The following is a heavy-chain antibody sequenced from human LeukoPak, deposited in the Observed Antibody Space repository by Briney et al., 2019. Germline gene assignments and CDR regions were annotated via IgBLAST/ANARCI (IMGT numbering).Heavy chain of an antibody. D-gene: IGHD3-10*01. CDR2: ISSSGSTI. J-gene: IGHJ4*02. CDR3: ARDVYYGSGSPRLDY. Sequence: GGSLRLSCAASGITFSSYEMNWVRQAPGKGLEWVSYISSSGSTIYYADSVKDRFTISRDNAKNSLYLQMNSLRAEDTAVYYCARDVYYGSGSPRLDYWGQGTLVTVSS. CDR1: GITFSSYE. V-gene: IGHV3-48*03.